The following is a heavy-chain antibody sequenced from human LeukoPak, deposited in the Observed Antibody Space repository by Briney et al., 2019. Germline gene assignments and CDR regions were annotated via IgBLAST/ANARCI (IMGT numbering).Heavy chain of an antibody. CDR1: GYTFTSYY. J-gene: IGHJ1*01. D-gene: IGHD3-22*01. CDR2: INPSGGST. V-gene: IGHV1-46*01. CDR3: ARDRGYYDSSSTGNLQH. Sequence: GASVKVSCKASGYTFTSYYMHWVRQAPGQGLEWMGIINPSGGSTSYAQKFQGRVTMTRDTSTSTVFMELSSLRSEDTAVYYCARDRGYYDSSSTGNLQHWGQGTLVTVSS.